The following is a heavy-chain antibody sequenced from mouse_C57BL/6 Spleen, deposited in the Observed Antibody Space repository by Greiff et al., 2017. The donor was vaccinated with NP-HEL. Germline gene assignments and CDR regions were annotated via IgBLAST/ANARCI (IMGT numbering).Heavy chain of an antibody. V-gene: IGHV5-12*01. J-gene: IGHJ4*01. CDR3: ARLELRYYAMDY. Sequence: EVKLMESGGGLVQPGGSLKLSCAASGFTFSDYYMYWVRQTPEKRLEWVAYISNGGGSTYYPDTVKGRFTISRDNAKNTLYLQMSRLKSEDTAMYYCARLELRYYAMDYWGQGTSVTVSS. CDR1: GFTFSDYY. D-gene: IGHD2-4*01. CDR2: ISNGGGST.